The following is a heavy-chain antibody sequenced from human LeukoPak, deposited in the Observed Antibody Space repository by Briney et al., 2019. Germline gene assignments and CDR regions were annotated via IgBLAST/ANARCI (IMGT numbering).Heavy chain of an antibody. J-gene: IGHJ4*02. D-gene: IGHD4-11*01. V-gene: IGHV1-2*02. CDR3: ARTSLYGSNPFDY. CDR2: INPNSGGT. CDR1: GYTFTGYY. Sequence: ASVKASCKASGYTFTGYYMHWVRQAPGQGLEWMGWINPNSGGTNYAQKFQGRVTMTRDTSISTAYMELSRLRSDDTAVYYCARTSLYGSNPFDYWGQGTPVTVSS.